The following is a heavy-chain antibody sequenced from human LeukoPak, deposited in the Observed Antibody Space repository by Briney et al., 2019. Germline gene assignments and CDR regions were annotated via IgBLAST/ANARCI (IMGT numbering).Heavy chain of an antibody. CDR3: ATTPSTYGAFDI. V-gene: IGHV1-24*01. J-gene: IGHJ3*02. D-gene: IGHD2-2*01. CDR1: GYTLTELS. Sequence: ASVKVSCKVSGYTLTELSMHWVRQAPGKGLEWMGGFDPEDGETIYAQKFQGRVTMTEDTSTDTAYMELSSPRSEDTAVYYCATTPSTYGAFDIWGQGTMATVSS. CDR2: FDPEDGET.